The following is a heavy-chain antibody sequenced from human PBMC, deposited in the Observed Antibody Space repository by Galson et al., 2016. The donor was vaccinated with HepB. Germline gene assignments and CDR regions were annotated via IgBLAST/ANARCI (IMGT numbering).Heavy chain of an antibody. CDR1: GLTFRDNS. V-gene: IGHV3-48*04. CDR3: ANVHGGRDVVD. Sequence: SLRLSCAVSGLTFRDNSWSWVRQAPGKGLQWVSYISGNSGSIHYADSVKGRFTISRDNAKNSLYLQMNSLRVEETAKYYCANVHGGRDVVDWGPGTLVTVSS. J-gene: IGHJ4*02. D-gene: IGHD2-15*01. CDR2: ISGNSGSI.